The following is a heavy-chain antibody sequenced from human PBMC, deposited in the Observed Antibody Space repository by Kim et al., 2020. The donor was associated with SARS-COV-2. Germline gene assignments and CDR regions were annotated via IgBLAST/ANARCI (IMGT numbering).Heavy chain of an antibody. D-gene: IGHD3-16*01. V-gene: IGHV3-53*01. CDR3: ARRFYAMDV. J-gene: IGHJ6*02. Sequence: GSTYSAASVKGRFTISRDNSKNTVYLQMSSLRAEDTAVYYCARRFYAMDVWGQGTTVTVSS. CDR2: GST.